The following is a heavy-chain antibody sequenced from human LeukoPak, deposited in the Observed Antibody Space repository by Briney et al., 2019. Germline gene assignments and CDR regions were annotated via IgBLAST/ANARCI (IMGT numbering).Heavy chain of an antibody. CDR3: VSSSYSSSSF. CDR2: INQDGSQI. J-gene: IGHJ4*02. CDR1: GFTFSIYW. V-gene: IGHV3-7*01. Sequence: PGGSLRLSCTASGFTFSIYWMIWARQAPGKGLEWVANINQDGSQIYYAGSVEGRFTISRDNAKDSLLLQMNSLRAEDTALYYYVSSSYSSSSFWGQGTLVTVSS. D-gene: IGHD6-6*01.